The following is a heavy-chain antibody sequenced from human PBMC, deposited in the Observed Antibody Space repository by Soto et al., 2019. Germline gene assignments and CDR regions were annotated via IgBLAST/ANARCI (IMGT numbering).Heavy chain of an antibody. CDR2: ISYDGSNK. Sequence: GGSLRLSCAASGFTFSSYAMHWVRQAPGKGLEWVAVISYDGSNKYYADSVKGRFTISRDNSKNTLYLQMNSLRAEDTAVYYCATGYGPEPFYYGMDVWGQGNTVTVSS. CDR1: GFTFSSYA. V-gene: IGHV3-30-3*01. CDR3: ATGYGPEPFYYGMDV. D-gene: IGHD4-17*01. J-gene: IGHJ6*02.